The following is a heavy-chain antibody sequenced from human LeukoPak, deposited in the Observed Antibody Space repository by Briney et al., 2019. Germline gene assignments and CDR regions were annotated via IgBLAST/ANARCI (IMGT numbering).Heavy chain of an antibody. CDR1: GGSISSYY. CDR3: ARNLLSGVVTTCYYYYYGMDV. Sequence: PSETLSLTCTVSGGSISSYYWSWIRQPPGKGLEWIGYIYYSGSTNYNPSLKSRVTISVDTSKNQFSLKLSSVTAADTAVYYCARNLLSGVVTTCYYYYYGMDVWGQGTTVTVSS. D-gene: IGHD3-22*01. J-gene: IGHJ6*02. V-gene: IGHV4-59*01. CDR2: IYYSGST.